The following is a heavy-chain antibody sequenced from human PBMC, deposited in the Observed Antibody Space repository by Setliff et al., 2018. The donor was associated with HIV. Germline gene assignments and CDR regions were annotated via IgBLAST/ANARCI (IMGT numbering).Heavy chain of an antibody. V-gene: IGHV4-39*01. D-gene: IGHD3-10*01. CDR3: ASLDGSESPYIYYYYMDV. J-gene: IGHJ6*03. CDR2: INYRGNT. CDR1: GGSISTSRYY. Sequence: ASETLSLTCTVSGGSISTSRYYWGWIRQPPGKGLEWIGSINYRGNTYYNPSLKSRAAISVDTSKNQISLKLSSATAADTAVYYCASLDGSESPYIYYYYMDVWGEGTAVTVSS.